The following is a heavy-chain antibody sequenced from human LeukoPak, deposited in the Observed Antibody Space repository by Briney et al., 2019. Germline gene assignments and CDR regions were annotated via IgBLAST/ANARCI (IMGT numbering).Heavy chain of an antibody. J-gene: IGHJ3*02. CDR3: ARDQPNYYDSSGPSLGAYAFDI. D-gene: IGHD3-22*01. V-gene: IGHV3-66*01. CDR2: IYSGGST. CDR1: GFTVSSNY. Sequence: PGGSLRLSCAASGFTVSSNYMSWVRQAPGKGLEWVSVIYSGGSTYYADSVKGRFTISRDNSKNTLYLQMNSLRAEDTAVYYCARDQPNYYDSSGPSLGAYAFDIWGQGTMVTVSS.